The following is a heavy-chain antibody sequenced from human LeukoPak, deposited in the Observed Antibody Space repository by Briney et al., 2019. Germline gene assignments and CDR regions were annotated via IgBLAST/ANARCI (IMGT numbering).Heavy chain of an antibody. CDR3: ARGSYYGSGSFSYYFDY. J-gene: IGHJ4*02. CDR1: GFTFSSYA. Sequence: GSLRLSCAASGFTFSSYAMSWIRQPPGKGLEWIGEINHSGSTNYNPSLKSRVTISVDTSKNQFSLKLSSVTAADTAVYYCARGSYYGSGSFSYYFDYWGQGTLVTVSS. CDR2: INHSGST. D-gene: IGHD3-10*01. V-gene: IGHV4-34*01.